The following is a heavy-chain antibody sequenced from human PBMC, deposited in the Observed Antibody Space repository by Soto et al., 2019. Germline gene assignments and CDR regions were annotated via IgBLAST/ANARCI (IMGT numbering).Heavy chain of an antibody. CDR1: GVSFSGYY. CDR3: ARGRRRGNFDY. CDR2: INHSGST. V-gene: IGHV4-34*01. J-gene: IGHJ4*02. Sequence: SETLSLTCAVYGVSFSGYYWSWIRQPPGKGLEWIGEINHSGSTNYNPSLKSRVTISVDTSKNQFSLKLSSVTAADTAVYYCARGRRRGNFDYWGQGTLVTVSS. D-gene: IGHD4-17*01.